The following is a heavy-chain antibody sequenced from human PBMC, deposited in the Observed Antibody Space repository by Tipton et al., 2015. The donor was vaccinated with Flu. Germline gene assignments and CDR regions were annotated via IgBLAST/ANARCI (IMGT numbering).Heavy chain of an antibody. Sequence: LRLSCTVSGDSISRYYWNWIRQPAGKGLEWIGHMYNSGSTKYNPSLKSRVTISVDTSKNQFSLKLSSVTAADTAVYYCARGSTQFDSSGYYLDPTFDYWGQGTLVTVSS. V-gene: IGHV4-4*07. CDR3: ARGSTQFDSSGYYLDPTFDY. D-gene: IGHD3-22*01. J-gene: IGHJ4*02. CDR2: MYNSGST. CDR1: GDSISRYY.